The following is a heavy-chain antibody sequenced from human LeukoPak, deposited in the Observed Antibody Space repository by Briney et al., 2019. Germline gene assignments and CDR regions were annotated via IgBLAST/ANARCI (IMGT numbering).Heavy chain of an antibody. V-gene: IGHV1-18*01. D-gene: IGHD3-10*01. CDR1: GYTFINYG. CDR3: AREYGSGSYTGIDY. Sequence: ASVKVSCKASGYTFINYGITWGRQAPGQGLEWMGWISAYNSAYNGNTHYAQKLQGRVTMITDTSTNTGYMELRSLRSDDTAVYYCAREYGSGSYTGIDYWGQGTLVTVSS. CDR2: ISAYNSAYNGNT. J-gene: IGHJ4*02.